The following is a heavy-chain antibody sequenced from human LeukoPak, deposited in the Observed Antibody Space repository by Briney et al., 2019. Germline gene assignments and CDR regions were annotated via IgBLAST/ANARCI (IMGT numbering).Heavy chain of an antibody. D-gene: IGHD6-6*01. CDR1: GFTFSSYW. Sequence: PGGSLRLSCAASGFTFSSYWMNWVRQAPGKGLEWVSVIYSGGSTYYADSVKGRFTISRDNSKNTLYLQMNSLRAEDTAVYYCARDSGQLAEGKYYYYYMDVWGKGTTVTVSS. CDR2: IYSGGST. J-gene: IGHJ6*03. V-gene: IGHV3-53*01. CDR3: ARDSGQLAEGKYYYYYMDV.